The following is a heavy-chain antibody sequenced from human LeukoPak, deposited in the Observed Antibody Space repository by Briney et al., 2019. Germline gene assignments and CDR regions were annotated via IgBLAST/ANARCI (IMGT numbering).Heavy chain of an antibody. CDR3: ARERQLERLAFGKEGSAFDY. J-gene: IGHJ4*02. CDR1: GGSFSGYY. Sequence: SETLSLTCAAYGGSFSGYYWSWIRQPPGKGLEWIVEINHSGSTNYNPSLKSRVTISVDTSKDQFSLKLSSVTAEDTAVYYCARERQLERLAFGKEGSAFDYWGQGTLVTVSS. V-gene: IGHV4-34*01. D-gene: IGHD1-1*01. CDR2: INHSGST.